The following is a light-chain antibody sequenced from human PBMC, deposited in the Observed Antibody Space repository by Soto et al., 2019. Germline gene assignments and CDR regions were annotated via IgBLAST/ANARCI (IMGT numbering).Light chain of an antibody. CDR3: QQANSFPLT. J-gene: IGKJ4*01. CDR2: AAS. V-gene: IGKV1D-12*01. Sequence: DIQMSQSPSSVSASIGDRVTITCRASHGIDNWLAWYQQKPGKAPKLLISAASTLQSGVPSRFSGSGSGTDFTLTITNLQPEDFVIYYCQQANSFPLTFGGGTKVEMK. CDR1: HGIDNW.